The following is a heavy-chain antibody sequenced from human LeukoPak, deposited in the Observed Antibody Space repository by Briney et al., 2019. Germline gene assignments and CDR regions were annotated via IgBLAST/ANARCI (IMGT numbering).Heavy chain of an antibody. Sequence: SETLSLTCTVSGGSISSYYWSWIRQPPGTGLEWIGYIYYSGSTNYNPSLKSRVTISVDTSKNQFSLKLSSVTAADTAVYYCARIPNGDYLYWYFDLWGRGTLVTVSS. CDR2: IYYSGST. CDR3: ARIPNGDYLYWYFDL. CDR1: GGSISSYY. J-gene: IGHJ2*01. D-gene: IGHD4-17*01. V-gene: IGHV4-59*08.